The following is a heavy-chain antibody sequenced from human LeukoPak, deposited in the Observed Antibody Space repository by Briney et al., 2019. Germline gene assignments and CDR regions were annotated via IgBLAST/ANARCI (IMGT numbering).Heavy chain of an antibody. CDR2: ISSSSSYI. CDR1: GFTFSSYG. V-gene: IGHV3-21*01. D-gene: IGHD3-10*01. Sequence: GGSLRLSCAASGFTFSSYGMNWVRHAPGKGLEWVSSISSSSSYIYYADSVKGRFTISRDNAKNSLYLQMNSLRADDTAVYYCASGPPGLGFIYWGQGALVTVSS. CDR3: ASGPPGLGFIY. J-gene: IGHJ4*02.